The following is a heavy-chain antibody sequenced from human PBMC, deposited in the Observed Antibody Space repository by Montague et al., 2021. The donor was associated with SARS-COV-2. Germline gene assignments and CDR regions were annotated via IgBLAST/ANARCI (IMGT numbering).Heavy chain of an antibody. CDR3: ARHYYDSSGYYSPWYFDL. V-gene: IGHV4-39*01. CDR1: GGSISSSSYY. CDR2: IYYSGST. J-gene: IGHJ2*01. Sequence: SETLSLTCTVSGGSISSSSYYWGWIRQPPGKGLEWLGSIYYSGSTXYNPSLKSRVTISVDTSENQFSLKLSSVTAADTAVYYCARHYYDSSGYYSPWYFDLWGRGTLVTVSS. D-gene: IGHD3-22*01.